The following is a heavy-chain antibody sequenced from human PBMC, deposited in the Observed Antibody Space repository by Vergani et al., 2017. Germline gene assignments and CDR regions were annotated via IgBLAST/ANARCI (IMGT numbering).Heavy chain of an antibody. D-gene: IGHD6-6*01. CDR2: INPNSGAT. CDR1: GYTFTSFY. V-gene: IGHV1-2*02. J-gene: IGHJ4*02. CDR3: ARDLTYSTSRLGGGGFDA. Sequence: QVQLEQSGAEVKKPGASLKVSCKASGYTFTSFYVHWVRQAPGKGLEWMGWINPNSGATTYAQKFQGRVTMTRDTSSTTVYMDLSSLRFDDTAVYYCARDLTYSTSRLGGGGFDAWGQGTLVSVSS.